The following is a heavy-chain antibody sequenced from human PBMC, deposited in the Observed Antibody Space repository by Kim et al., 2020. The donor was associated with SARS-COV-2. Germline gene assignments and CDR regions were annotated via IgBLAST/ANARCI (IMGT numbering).Heavy chain of an antibody. CDR3: ARHYDSIGWPYYFDY. V-gene: IGHV4-39*01. D-gene: IGHD3-16*01. CDR1: GASISSSQSY. J-gene: IGHJ4*02. Sequence: SETLSLTCTVSGASISSSQSYWGWIRQPPGKGLEWIGTIYYTGTTYDNPSLESRVTMSVDTSKNQFSLRLSSVTAADTAVYYCARHYDSIGWPYYFDYWGQGTLVTVSS. CDR2: IYYTGTT.